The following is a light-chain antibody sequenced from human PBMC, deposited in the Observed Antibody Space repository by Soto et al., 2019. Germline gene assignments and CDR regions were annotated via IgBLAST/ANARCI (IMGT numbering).Light chain of an antibody. J-gene: IGLJ2*01. CDR1: SSNIGSNY. Sequence: QSVLTQPPSASGTPGQRVTISCSGSSSNIGSNYVYWYQQLPGPAPKLLIYRNNQRPSGVPDRFSGSKSGTSASLAISGLRSEDEADYYCAAWDDSLSVYVVFGGGTKLTVL. CDR3: AAWDDSLSVYVV. V-gene: IGLV1-47*01. CDR2: RNN.